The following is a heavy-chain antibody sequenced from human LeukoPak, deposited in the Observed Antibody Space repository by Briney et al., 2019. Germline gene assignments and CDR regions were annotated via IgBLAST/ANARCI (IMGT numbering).Heavy chain of an antibody. CDR2: TYYRSKWYN. CDR1: GDSVSSNSAA. Sequence: SQTLSLTCAISGDSVSSNSAAWNWIRQSPSRGLEWLGRTYYRSKWYNDYAVSVKSRITINPDTSKNQFSLQLNSVTPEDTAVYYCARTSSPRIADLTKSPIDYWGQGTLVTVSS. V-gene: IGHV6-1*01. J-gene: IGHJ4*02. CDR3: ARTSSPRIADLTKSPIDY. D-gene: IGHD6-13*01.